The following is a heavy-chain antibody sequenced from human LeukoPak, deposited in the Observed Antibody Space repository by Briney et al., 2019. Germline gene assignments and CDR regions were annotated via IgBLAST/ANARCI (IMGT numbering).Heavy chain of an antibody. CDR2: IWYDGSNK. CDR3: TDSSGSY. CDR1: GFTFSSYS. D-gene: IGHD3-22*01. Sequence: GGSLRLSCAASGFTFSSYSMNWVRQAPGKGLEWVAVIWYDGSNKYYADSVKGRFTISRDNSKNTLYLQMNSLRAEDTAVYYCTDSSGSYWGQGTLVTVSS. V-gene: IGHV3-33*08. J-gene: IGHJ4*02.